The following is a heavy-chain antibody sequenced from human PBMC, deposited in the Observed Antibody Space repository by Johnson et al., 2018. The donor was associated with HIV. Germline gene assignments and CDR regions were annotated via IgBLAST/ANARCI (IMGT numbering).Heavy chain of an antibody. D-gene: IGHD2-15*01. CDR3: CKFVGYCSGGGCYTPGDI. J-gene: IGHJ3*02. CDR1: GFTLGGSP. V-gene: IGHV3-73*01. CDR2: IRNKANSYAT. Sequence: VHLVESGGGLVQPGGSLKLSCAASGFTLGGSPMHWVRQASGKGLEWIGHIRNKANSYATEYAASVKGRFTISRDDSKNTAYLQMNSLKSEDTAVYYCCKFVGYCSGGGCYTPGDIWGRGTMVTVSS.